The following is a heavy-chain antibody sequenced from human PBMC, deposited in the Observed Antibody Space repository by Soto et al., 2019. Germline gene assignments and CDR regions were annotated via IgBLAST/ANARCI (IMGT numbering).Heavy chain of an antibody. V-gene: IGHV4-30-4*01. CDR2: IYYSGST. D-gene: IGHD3-3*01. CDR3: ARDNILGILYGGMDV. CDR1: GGSISSGDYY. J-gene: IGHJ6*02. Sequence: SGTLSLTCTVSGGSISSGDYYWSWIRQPPGKGLEWIGYIYYSGSTYYNPSLKSRVTISVDTSKNQFSLKLSSVTAADTAVYYCARDNILGILYGGMDVWGQGTTVTVSS.